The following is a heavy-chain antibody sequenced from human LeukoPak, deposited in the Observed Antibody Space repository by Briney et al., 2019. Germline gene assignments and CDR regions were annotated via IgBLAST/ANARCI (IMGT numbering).Heavy chain of an antibody. CDR1: GFTFSAYA. J-gene: IGHJ3*02. CDR3: ARGPGPIAGAKNPFDI. Sequence: GTSLRLSCAASGFTFSAYAMHWVRQAPGKRLEWVAVISYDGSNKHYADSVKGRLTISGDKSKDTLYLQMKSLRPEDTAVYYCARGPGPIAGAKNPFDIWGQGTMVTVSS. D-gene: IGHD1-26*01. CDR2: ISYDGSNK. V-gene: IGHV3-30*01.